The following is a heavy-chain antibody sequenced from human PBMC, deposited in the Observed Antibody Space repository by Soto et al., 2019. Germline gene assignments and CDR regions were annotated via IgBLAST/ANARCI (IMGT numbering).Heavy chain of an antibody. J-gene: IGHJ4*02. CDR3: ARDSGFRLTGTSGY. V-gene: IGHV3-33*01. Sequence: QVQLVESGGGVVQPGSSLRLSCAASGFTFSSYGMHWVRQAPGKGLEWVAVIWYDGSNKYYADSVKGRFTISRDNSKNTLYLQMNSLRAEDTAVYYCARDSGFRLTGTSGYWGQGTLVTVSS. D-gene: IGHD1-7*01. CDR2: IWYDGSNK. CDR1: GFTFSSYG.